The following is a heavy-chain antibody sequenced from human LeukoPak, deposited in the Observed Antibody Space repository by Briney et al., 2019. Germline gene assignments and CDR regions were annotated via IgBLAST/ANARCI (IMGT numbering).Heavy chain of an antibody. CDR2: ISYDGSSK. CDR1: GFTFSTYA. D-gene: IGHD2-2*01. J-gene: IGHJ4*02. CDR3: AKDPEWSITTSSYFDY. V-gene: IGHV3-30*04. Sequence: PGGSLRLSCAASGFTFSTYAMHWVRQAPGKGLEWVAVISYDGSSKYYADSVKGRITISRDNSKSTLFLQMNRLRPEDTAVYYCAKDPEWSITTSSYFDYWGQGTLVTVSS.